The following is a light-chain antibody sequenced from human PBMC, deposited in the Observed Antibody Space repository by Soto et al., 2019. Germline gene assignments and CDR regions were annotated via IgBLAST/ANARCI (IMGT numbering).Light chain of an antibody. CDR2: AAS. V-gene: IGKV1-27*01. J-gene: IGKJ4*01. Sequence: DIQMTQSPSSLSASVGDRVTITCRASQGISNYLAWYQQKPGKVPKLLIYAASTLQSGVPSRFSGSGSGTDFTLTISSLQPEDVATYYCLAWAFGGGTKVEIK. CDR3: LAWA. CDR1: QGISNY.